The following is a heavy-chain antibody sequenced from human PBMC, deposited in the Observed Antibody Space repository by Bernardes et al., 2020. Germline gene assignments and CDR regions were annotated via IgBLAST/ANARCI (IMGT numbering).Heavy chain of an antibody. CDR3: AKDRFWWQPDY. V-gene: IGHV3-30*18. J-gene: IGHJ4*02. CDR2: ISYAGNNK. Sequence: GRSLTPSCAAYGFTSCGYGMPWARQAPGKALEWVVVISYAGNNKYYAVSVRGRFTISRDNSNNMLYLQMMSLRVEDTAIYYCAKDRFWWQPDYWGQGALVTVSS. CDR1: GFTSCGYG. D-gene: IGHD2-8*02.